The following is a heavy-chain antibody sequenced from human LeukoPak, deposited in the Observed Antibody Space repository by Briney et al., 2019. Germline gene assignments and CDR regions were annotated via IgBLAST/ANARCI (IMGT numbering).Heavy chain of an antibody. D-gene: IGHD1-1*01. CDR1: RSTLSSHS. V-gene: IGHV3-21*01. Sequence: GESLRLSCAASRSTLSSHSMNWVRQAPGEGLEWVSSISSSSSYIYYADSVKGRFTISRDNAKNSLYLQMNSLRAEDTAVYYCARQTEKEGFDYWGQGTLVTVSS. CDR2: ISSSSSYI. J-gene: IGHJ4*02. CDR3: ARQTEKEGFDY.